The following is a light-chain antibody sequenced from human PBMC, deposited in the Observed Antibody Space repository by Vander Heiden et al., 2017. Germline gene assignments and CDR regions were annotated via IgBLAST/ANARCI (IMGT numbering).Light chain of an antibody. CDR3: QQSYSTPWT. J-gene: IGKJ1*01. CDR1: QSISSY. V-gene: IGKV1-39*01. Sequence: LQMTESPSSLSASVGDRVTITCRASQSISSYLNWYQQKPGKAPKLLIYAASSLQSGGPSRFSGSGAGTDFTLTISSLQPEDFATYYCQQSYSTPWTFGQGTKVEIK. CDR2: AAS.